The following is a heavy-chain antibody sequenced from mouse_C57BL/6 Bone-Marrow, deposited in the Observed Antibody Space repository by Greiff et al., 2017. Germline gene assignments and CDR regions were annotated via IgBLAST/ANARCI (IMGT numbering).Heavy chain of an antibody. D-gene: IGHD2-4*01. CDR2: MHPNGGSP. Sequence: VQLQQPGAELVKPGASVTLSCKASGYTFTNYWMHWVKQRPGQGLEWIGMMHPNGGSPDYNEKFKSEATLSVDKSSRTAYMELSSLTSEDSAVYYCARSDDYADCSMDYGGQGTSVTVSS. J-gene: IGHJ4*01. V-gene: IGHV1-64*01. CDR1: GYTFTNYW. CDR3: ARSDDYADCSMDY.